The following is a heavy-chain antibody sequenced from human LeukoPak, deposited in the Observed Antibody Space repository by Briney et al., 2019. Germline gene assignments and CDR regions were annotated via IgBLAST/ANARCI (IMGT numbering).Heavy chain of an antibody. CDR1: GYTFTSYY. J-gene: IGHJ4*02. V-gene: IGHV1-2*02. Sequence: ASVKVSCKASGYTFTSYYMHWVRQVPGQGLEWMGWINPNSGYTNYAQKFQGRVTMTSDTSISTAYMELSRLRSDDTAMFYCARGPSAILTGFPFDYWGQGTLVTVSS. CDR2: INPNSGYT. CDR3: ARGPSAILTGFPFDY. D-gene: IGHD3-9*01.